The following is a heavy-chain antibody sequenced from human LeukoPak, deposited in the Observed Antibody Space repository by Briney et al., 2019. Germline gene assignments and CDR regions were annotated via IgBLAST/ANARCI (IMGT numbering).Heavy chain of an antibody. CDR1: GFTFSDYA. Sequence: GGSLRLSCAASGFTFSDYAMRWVRQAPGKGLEWISSVMNSGGITYYADSVKGRFTISRDNSKNTLYLQMTSLRLEDTAVYYCARYSKRLRFDPWGQGTLVTVSS. D-gene: IGHD2-21*02. J-gene: IGHJ5*02. CDR3: ARYSKRLRFDP. CDR2: VMNSGGIT. V-gene: IGHV3-23*01.